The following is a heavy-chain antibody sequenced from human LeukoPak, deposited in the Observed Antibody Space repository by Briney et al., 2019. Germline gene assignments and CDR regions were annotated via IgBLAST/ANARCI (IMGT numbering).Heavy chain of an antibody. CDR1: GVTFNSYG. CDR3: AKDPPQPRSSWFDY. V-gene: IGHV3-30*02. J-gene: IGHJ4*02. D-gene: IGHD6-13*01. Sequence: GGSLRLSCAASGVTFNSYGMHWVRQAPGKGLEWVAFIRYDGSNKYYADSVKGRFTISRDNSKNTLYLQMNSLRAEDTAVYYCAKDPPQPRSSWFDYWGQGTLVTVSS. CDR2: IRYDGSNK.